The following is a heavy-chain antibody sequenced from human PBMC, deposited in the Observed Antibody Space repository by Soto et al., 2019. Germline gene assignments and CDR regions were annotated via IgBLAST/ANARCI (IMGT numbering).Heavy chain of an antibody. CDR2: VNPNSGGT. Sequence: ASVKVSCKASGYTFTDYYIHWVRQAPGQGLEWMGWVNPNSGGTNYAQKFQGRVTMTADRPTSTVYLDLRSLKSNDTAVYYCARGGYYDNVWGKLSHYGLDKWGQGTSVTVSS. J-gene: IGHJ6*02. CDR1: GYTFTDYY. V-gene: IGHV1-2*02. CDR3: ARGGYYDNVWGKLSHYGLDK. D-gene: IGHD3-16*01.